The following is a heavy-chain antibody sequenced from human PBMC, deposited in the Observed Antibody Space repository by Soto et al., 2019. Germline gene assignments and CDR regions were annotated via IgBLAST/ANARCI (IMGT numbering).Heavy chain of an antibody. CDR2: ISAYNGNT. V-gene: IGHV1-18*01. Sequence: GASVKVSCKASGYTFTSYGISWVRQAPGQGLEWMGWISAYNGNTNYAQKLQGRVTMTTDTSTSTAYMELRSLRSDDTAVYYCARIRITMVRGVITDYYFDYWAREPWSPSPQ. CDR1: GYTFTSYG. J-gene: IGHJ4*02. D-gene: IGHD3-10*01. CDR3: ARIRITMVRGVITDYYFDY.